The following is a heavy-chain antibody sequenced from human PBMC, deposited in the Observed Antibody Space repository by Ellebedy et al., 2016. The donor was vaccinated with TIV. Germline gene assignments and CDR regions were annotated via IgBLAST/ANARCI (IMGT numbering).Heavy chain of an antibody. V-gene: IGHV3-74*01. CDR1: GFTFSSYW. CDR2: INTDGSST. D-gene: IGHD3-3*01. J-gene: IGHJ4*02. CDR3: ARGVVGLDGGY. Sequence: GESLKISCAASGFTFSSYWMHWVRQAPGKGLVWVSRINTDGSSTSYADSVKGRFTISRDNAKNTLYLQMNSLRAEDTAVYYCARGVVGLDGGYWGQGTLVTVSS.